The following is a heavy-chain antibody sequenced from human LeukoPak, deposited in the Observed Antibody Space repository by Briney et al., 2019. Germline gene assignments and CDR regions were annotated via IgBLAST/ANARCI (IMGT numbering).Heavy chain of an antibody. D-gene: IGHD2-2*01. CDR3: ARGCSSTSCPIVY. J-gene: IGHJ4*02. CDR1: GFTVSSNY. CDR2: IYSGGST. Sequence: GGSLRLSCAASGFTVSSNYMSWVRQAPGKGLEWVSVIYSGGSTYYADSVKGRFTISRDNSKNTLYLQMNSLRAEDTAVYYCARGCSSTSCPIVYWGQGTLVTVSS. V-gene: IGHV3-66*02.